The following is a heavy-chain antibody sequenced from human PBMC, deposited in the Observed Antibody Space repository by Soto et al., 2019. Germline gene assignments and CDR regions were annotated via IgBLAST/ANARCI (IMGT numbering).Heavy chain of an antibody. Sequence: EAQLVESGGGLVQPGRSLRLSCAGSGFIFDDFAIHWVRQAPGKGLEWVSGISWNSDSIGYADSVKGRFTISRDNAKXXXXXXXXXXRVEDTALYYCTKVGGLYDFWSGPLHFDLWGQGTLVTVSS. V-gene: IGHV3-9*01. D-gene: IGHD3-3*01. J-gene: IGHJ4*02. CDR1: GFIFDDFA. CDR3: TKVGGLYDFWSGPLHFDL. CDR2: ISWNSDSI.